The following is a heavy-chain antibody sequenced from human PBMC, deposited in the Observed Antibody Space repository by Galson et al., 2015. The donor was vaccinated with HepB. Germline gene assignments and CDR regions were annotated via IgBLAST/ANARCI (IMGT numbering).Heavy chain of an antibody. CDR1: GGTFSSYA. CDR3: ARVAVSYYGSGSYYEAEWRYYYYYGMDV. J-gene: IGHJ6*02. CDR2: IIPIFGTA. V-gene: IGHV1-69*06. Sequence: SVKVSCKASGGTFSSYAISWVRQAPGQGLEWMGGIIPIFGTANYAQKFQGRVTITADKSTSTAYMELSSLRSEDTAVYYCARVAVSYYGSGSYYEAEWRYYYYYGMDVWGQGTTVTVSS. D-gene: IGHD3-10*01.